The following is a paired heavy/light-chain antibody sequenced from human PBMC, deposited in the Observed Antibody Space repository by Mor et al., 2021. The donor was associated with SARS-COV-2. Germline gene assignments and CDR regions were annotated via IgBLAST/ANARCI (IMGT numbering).Light chain of an antibody. V-gene: IGLV1-47*01. CDR2: RNN. CDR3: AAWDDSVRGVL. J-gene: IGLJ2*01. Sequence: QSVLTQPPSASGTPGQRVTISCSGSSSNIGSNYVYWYQQLPGTAPKLLMYRNNQRPSGVPDRFSGSKSGTSASLAISGLRSEDEADYYCAAWDDSVRGVLFGGGTKLTVL. CDR1: SSNIGSNY.
Heavy chain of an antibody. V-gene: IGHV4-39*01. D-gene: IGHD3-22*01. CDR1: GGSIISSPYY. Sequence: QLQLQESGPGLVKPSETLSLTCTVSGGSIISSPYYWGWIRQPPGKGLDWIATIYHSGSTYYNPSLKSRVTMSVDTSKNQFSLKLSSMTAADTAVYYCARHDPIYYDNNGFNPQFDLWGRGTLVTVSS. CDR2: IYHSGST. CDR3: ARHDPIYYDNNGFNPQFDL. J-gene: IGHJ2*01.